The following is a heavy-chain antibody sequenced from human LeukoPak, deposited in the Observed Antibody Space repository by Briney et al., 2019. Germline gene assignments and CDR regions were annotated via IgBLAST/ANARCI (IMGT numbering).Heavy chain of an antibody. CDR3: ARVTWYYYDSSGYYLPFDY. Sequence: GGSLRLSCAASGFTFSSYWMSWVRQAPGKGLEWVANIKQDGSEKYYVDSVKGRFTISRDNAKNSLYLQMNSLRAEDTAVYYCARVTWYYYDSSGYYLPFDYWGQGTLATVSS. D-gene: IGHD3-22*01. V-gene: IGHV3-7*01. CDR2: IKQDGSEK. J-gene: IGHJ4*02. CDR1: GFTFSSYW.